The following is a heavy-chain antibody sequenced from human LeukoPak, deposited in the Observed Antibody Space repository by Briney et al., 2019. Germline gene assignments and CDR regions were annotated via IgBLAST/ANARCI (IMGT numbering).Heavy chain of an antibody. CDR2: ISYDGSNK. V-gene: IGHV3-30*03. D-gene: IGHD6-19*01. Sequence: GGSLRLSCAASGFTFSSYSMNWVRQAPGKGLEWVAVISYDGSNKYYADSVKGRFTISRDNSKNTLYLQMNSLRAEDTAVYYCARGSIAVAGLVNYFDYWGQGTLVTVSS. CDR3: ARGSIAVAGLVNYFDY. J-gene: IGHJ4*02. CDR1: GFTFSSYS.